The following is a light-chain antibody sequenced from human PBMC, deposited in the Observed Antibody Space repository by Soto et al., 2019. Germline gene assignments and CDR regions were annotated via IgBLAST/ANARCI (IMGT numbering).Light chain of an antibody. CDR1: QSISSY. V-gene: IGKV1-39*01. Sequence: DIPMTQSPSSLSASVGDRVTIPCRASQSISSYLNWYQQKPGKAPKLLIFAASTLVRGVPSRFSGRGSGTEFTLTISSLQADDYPTFYCHPYHIVWTFGQGTKVDIK. CDR2: AAS. CDR3: HPYHIVWT. J-gene: IGKJ1*01.